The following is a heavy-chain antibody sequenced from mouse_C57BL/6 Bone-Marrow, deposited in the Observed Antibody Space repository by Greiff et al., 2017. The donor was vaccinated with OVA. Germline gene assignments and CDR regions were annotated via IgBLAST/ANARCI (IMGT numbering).Heavy chain of an antibody. CDR2: ISDGGSYT. CDR3: ARGNYGYGY. J-gene: IGHJ2*01. V-gene: IGHV5-4*03. CDR1: GFTFSSYA. D-gene: IGHD2-2*01. Sequence: EVKVVESGGGLVKPGGSLKLSCAASGFTFSSYAMSWVRQTPEKRLEWVATISDGGSYTYYPDNVKGRFTISRDNAKNNLYLQMSHLKSEDTAMYYCARGNYGYGYWGQGTTLTVSS.